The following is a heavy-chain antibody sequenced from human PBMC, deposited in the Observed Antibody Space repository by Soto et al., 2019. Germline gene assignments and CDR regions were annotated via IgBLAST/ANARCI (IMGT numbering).Heavy chain of an antibody. CDR1: GFNFRIFA. J-gene: IGHJ4*02. CDR2: IASEGTDK. V-gene: IGHV3-30-3*01. Sequence: GGALSLSCAASGFNFRIFALQWVRQAPGKGLEWVAAIASEGTDKYYADAVKGRFTISRDNSKNTLFLQMNSLRSEDTAVYYCARAPTSRFDYWGQGTLVTSPQ. CDR3: ARAPTSRFDY.